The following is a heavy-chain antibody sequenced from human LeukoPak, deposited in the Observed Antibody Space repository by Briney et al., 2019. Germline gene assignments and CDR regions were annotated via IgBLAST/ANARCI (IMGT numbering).Heavy chain of an antibody. D-gene: IGHD1-1*01. CDR3: ASFWNDFDY. V-gene: IGHV4-59*01. CDR2: IYHSGST. J-gene: IGHJ4*01. Sequence: SETLSLTCTVSGASISSYYWSWIRQSPGKGLEWIGYIYHSGSTNYNPSLKSRVTISLGTSKNQFSLKLSSVTAADTAVYYCASFWNDFDYWGQEPWSPSPQ. CDR1: GASISSYY.